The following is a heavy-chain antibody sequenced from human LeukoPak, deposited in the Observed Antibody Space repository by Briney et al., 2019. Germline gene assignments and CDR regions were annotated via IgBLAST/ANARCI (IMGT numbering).Heavy chain of an antibody. V-gene: IGHV3-30*02. CDR2: IRYDGSNK. D-gene: IGHD6-13*01. CDR3: ARDGSIAAAGYYYYYYMAV. CDR1: GFTFSSYG. J-gene: IGHJ6*03. Sequence: GGSLRLSCAASGFTFSSYGMHWVRQAPGKGLEWVAFIRYDGSNKYYADSVKGRFTISRDNSKNTLYLQMNSLRAEDTAVYFCARDGSIAAAGYYYYYYMAVWGKGTTVTVSS.